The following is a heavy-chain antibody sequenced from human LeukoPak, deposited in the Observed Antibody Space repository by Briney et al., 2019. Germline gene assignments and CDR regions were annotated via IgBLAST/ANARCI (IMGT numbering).Heavy chain of an antibody. Sequence: SETLSLTCTISGGSISSSSYYWGWIRQPPGKGLEWIGSIYYSGSTYYNPSLKSRVTISVDTSKNQFSLRLTSVTPADTAVYYRARGAVYCSSTICGPVFDDWGQGTLVSVSS. CDR1: GGSISSSSYY. J-gene: IGHJ4*02. D-gene: IGHD2-2*01. CDR2: IYYSGST. CDR3: ARGAVYCSSTICGPVFDD. V-gene: IGHV4-39*07.